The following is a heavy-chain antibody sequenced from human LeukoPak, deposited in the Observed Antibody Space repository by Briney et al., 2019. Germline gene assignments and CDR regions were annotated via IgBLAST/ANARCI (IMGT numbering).Heavy chain of an antibody. V-gene: IGHV4-39*01. CDR3: ARHVWSSSFHFDY. CDR2: IYYSGST. CDR1: GGSISSSSYY. J-gene: IGHJ4*02. Sequence: SETLSLACTVSGGSISSSSYYWGWIRQPPGKGLEWIGNIYYSGSTYYNPSLKSRVTISVDTSKNQFSLKLSSVTAADTAVYHCARHVWSSSFHFDYWGQGTLVILSS. D-gene: IGHD6-13*01.